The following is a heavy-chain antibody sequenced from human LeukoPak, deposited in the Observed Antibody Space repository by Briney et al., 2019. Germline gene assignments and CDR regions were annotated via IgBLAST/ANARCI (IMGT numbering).Heavy chain of an antibody. CDR2: IYPDDSNT. CDR3: ARLGEDVAVGVAGYWFDP. CDR1: GSYFPTFW. J-gene: IGHJ5*02. D-gene: IGHD2-15*01. V-gene: IGHV5-51*01. Sequence: GGSLQISCQASGSYFPTFWIGWVRQLPGKGLEWMGIIYPDDSNTRYSPSFQGQVTISADKSINTAYLQWSSLRASDTAMYYCARLGEDVAVGVAGYWFDPWAREPWSPSPQ.